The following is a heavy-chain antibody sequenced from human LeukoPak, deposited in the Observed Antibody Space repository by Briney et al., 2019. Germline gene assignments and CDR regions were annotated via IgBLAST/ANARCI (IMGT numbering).Heavy chain of an antibody. CDR2: IKQDRSED. CDR1: GFTFSSYW. D-gene: IGHD3-10*01. V-gene: IGHV3-7*01. CDR3: ARTGNYFDY. Sequence: GGSLRLSCATSGFTFSSYWMSWVRQAPGKGLEWVANIKQDRSEDNYVDSVKGRFTISRDNAKNSLYLQMNSLRTEDTAVYYCARTGNYFDYWGQGTLVTVSS. J-gene: IGHJ4*02.